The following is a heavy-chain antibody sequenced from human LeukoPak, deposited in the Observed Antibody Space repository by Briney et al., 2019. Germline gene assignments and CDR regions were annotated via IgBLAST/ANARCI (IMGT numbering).Heavy chain of an antibody. D-gene: IGHD3-10*01. CDR2: IYHSGST. J-gene: IGHJ4*02. CDR3: ARAYRGDFDY. CDR1: GYSISSGYY. Sequence: PSETLSLTCAVSGYSISSGYYWGWIRPPPGKGLEWIGSIYHSGSTYYNPSLKSRVTISVDTSDNQFSLKLSSVTAADTAVYYCARAYRGDFDYWGQGTLVTVSS. V-gene: IGHV4-38-2*01.